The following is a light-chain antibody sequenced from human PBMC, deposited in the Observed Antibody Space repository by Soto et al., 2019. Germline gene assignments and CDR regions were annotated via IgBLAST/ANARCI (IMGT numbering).Light chain of an antibody. CDR3: QQTHSARS. CDR1: QSISTY. J-gene: IGKJ1*01. V-gene: IGKV1-39*01. Sequence: DIQMTQSPSSLSASVGERVTITCRASQSISTYLNWYQQKPGKAPMLLIYAASSLQSGVPSRFSGSGSGTDFTLNINSLQPEDFATYFCQQTHSARSFGQGTKVEIK. CDR2: AAS.